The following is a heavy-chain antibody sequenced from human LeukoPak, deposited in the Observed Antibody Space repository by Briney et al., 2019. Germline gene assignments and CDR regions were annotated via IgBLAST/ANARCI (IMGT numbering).Heavy chain of an antibody. J-gene: IGHJ2*01. D-gene: IGHD5-18*01. CDR3: ARGPSVGYSYGPSYFDL. CDR1: GGSISSYY. Sequence: KPSETLSLTCTVSGGSISSYYWSWIRQPPGKGLEWIGYIYYSGSTNYNPSLKSRVTISVDTSKNQFSLKLSSVTAADTAVYYCARGPSVGYSYGPSYFDLWGRGTLVTVSS. V-gene: IGHV4-59*01. CDR2: IYYSGST.